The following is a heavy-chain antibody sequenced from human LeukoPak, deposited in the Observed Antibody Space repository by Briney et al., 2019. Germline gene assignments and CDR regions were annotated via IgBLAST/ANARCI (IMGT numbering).Heavy chain of an antibody. J-gene: IGHJ5*02. D-gene: IGHD2-15*01. CDR1: GYTFTSYG. CDR3: ARSDSYTWFDP. Sequence: ASVKVSCKASGYTFTSYGISWVRQAPGQGLEWMGWINPDSGGTSYAQKFQGRVTMTRDTSISTVYVELSRLRSDDTAVYHCARSDSYTWFDPWGQGTLVTVSS. V-gene: IGHV1-2*02. CDR2: INPDSGGT.